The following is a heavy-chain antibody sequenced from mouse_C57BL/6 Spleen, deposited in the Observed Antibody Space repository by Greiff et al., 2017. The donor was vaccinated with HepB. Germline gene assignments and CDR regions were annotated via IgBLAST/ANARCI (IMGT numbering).Heavy chain of an antibody. CDR1: GYAFSSYW. V-gene: IGHV1-80*01. J-gene: IGHJ4*01. D-gene: IGHD2-4*01. CDR2: IYPGDGDT. Sequence: VQLQQSGAELVKPGASVKISCKASGYAFSSYWMNWVKQRPGKGLEWIGQIYPGDGDTNYNGKFKGKATLTADKSSSTAYMQLSSLTSEDSEVYFCAREGLRRGYYAMDYWGQGTSVTVSS. CDR3: AREGLRRGYYAMDY.